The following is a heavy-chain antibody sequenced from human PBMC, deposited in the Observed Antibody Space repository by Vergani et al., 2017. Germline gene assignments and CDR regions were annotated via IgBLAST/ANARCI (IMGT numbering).Heavy chain of an antibody. D-gene: IGHD3-10*01. CDR2: IYYSGST. Sequence: QVQLQESGPGLVKPSETLSLTCTVSGGSISSYYWSWIRQPPGKGLEWIGYIYYSGSTNYNPSLKSRVTISVDTSKNQFSLKLSSVTAADTAVYYCARSVVRALDYWGQGTLVTVSS. CDR1: GGSISSYY. V-gene: IGHV4-59*12. J-gene: IGHJ4*02. CDR3: ARSVVRALDY.